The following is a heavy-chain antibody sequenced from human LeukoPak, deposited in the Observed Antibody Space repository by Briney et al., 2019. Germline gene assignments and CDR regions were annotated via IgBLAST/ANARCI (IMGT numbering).Heavy chain of an antibody. CDR2: IYFSGST. CDR1: GGSISSSSYY. CDR3: ASTSYDCSGYFDY. Sequence: SETLSLTCTVSGGSISSSSYYWGWIRQPPGKGLEWIGSIYFSGSTYYNPSLKSRVTISVDTSKNQFSLKLSSVTAADTTIYYCASTSYDCSGYFDYWGQGTLATVSS. V-gene: IGHV4-39*01. D-gene: IGHD3-22*01. J-gene: IGHJ4*02.